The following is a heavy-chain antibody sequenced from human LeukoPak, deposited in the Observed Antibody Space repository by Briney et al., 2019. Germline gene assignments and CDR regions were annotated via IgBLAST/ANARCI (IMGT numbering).Heavy chain of an antibody. V-gene: IGHV3-30*07. D-gene: IGHD3/OR15-3a*01. CDR1: GFTFSNYA. J-gene: IGHJ4*02. CDR2: ISSGGTYE. Sequence: PGGSLRLSCAASGFTFSNYAMHWVRQAPGKGLEWVSLISSGGTYEYYADSVKGRFTISRDNSKNTVYVQMNSLRAEDTAVYYCGASNFLTGYFSLNYWGQGTLVTVSS. CDR3: GASNFLTGYFSLNY.